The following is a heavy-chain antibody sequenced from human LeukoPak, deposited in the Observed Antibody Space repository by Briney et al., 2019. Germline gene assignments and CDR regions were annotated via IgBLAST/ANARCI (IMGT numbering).Heavy chain of an antibody. D-gene: IGHD5-18*01. V-gene: IGHV3-11*03. CDR2: ISSSSSYT. Sequence: GGSLRLSCAASGFTFSDCYMSWIRQAPGKGLEWVSYISSSSSYTNYADSVKGRFTISRDNAKNSLYLQMNSLRAEDTAVYYCARYSYGYVRAFDIWGQGTMVTVSS. J-gene: IGHJ3*02. CDR3: ARYSYGYVRAFDI. CDR1: GFTFSDCY.